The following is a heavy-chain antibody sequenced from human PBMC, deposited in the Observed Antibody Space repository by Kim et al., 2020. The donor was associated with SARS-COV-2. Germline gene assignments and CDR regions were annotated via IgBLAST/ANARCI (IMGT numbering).Heavy chain of an antibody. CDR2: IYYSGST. V-gene: IGHV4-39*01. D-gene: IGHD6-13*01. CDR1: GGSISSSSYY. CDR3: ARQGGIAAAFDP. J-gene: IGHJ5*02. Sequence: SETLSLTCTVSGGSISSSSYYWGWIRQPPGKGLEWIGSIYYSGSTYYNPSLKSRVTISVDTSKNQFSLKLSSVTAADTAVYYCARQGGIAAAFDPWGQGTLVTVSS.